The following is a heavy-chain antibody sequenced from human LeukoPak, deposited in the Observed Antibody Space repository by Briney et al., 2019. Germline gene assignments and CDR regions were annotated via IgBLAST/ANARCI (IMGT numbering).Heavy chain of an antibody. D-gene: IGHD3-22*01. Sequence: SETLSLTCTVSGGSISSSNYYWGWIRQPPGKGLEWIGNMYHSGSTYYNPSLESRVTISLDTSKNQFSLKLSSVTAADTAVYYCARDHYYNSSGYTFGYWGQGTLVTVSS. J-gene: IGHJ4*02. CDR3: ARDHYYNSSGYTFGY. CDR2: MYHSGST. CDR1: GGSISSSNYY. V-gene: IGHV4-39*02.